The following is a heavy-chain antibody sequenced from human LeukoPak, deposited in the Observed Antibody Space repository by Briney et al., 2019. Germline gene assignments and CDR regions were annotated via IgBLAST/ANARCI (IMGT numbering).Heavy chain of an antibody. J-gene: IGHJ2*01. D-gene: IGHD3-3*01. CDR2: SGST. Sequence: SETLSLISTVSGGSISTYYWSWIRQPPGKGLEWIGYSGSTNYNPSLKSRVTISVDTSKNQFSLKLSSVTAADTAMYYCARAVSGWYFDLWGRGTLVTVSS. CDR3: ARAVSGWYFDL. V-gene: IGHV4-59*01. CDR1: GGSISTYY.